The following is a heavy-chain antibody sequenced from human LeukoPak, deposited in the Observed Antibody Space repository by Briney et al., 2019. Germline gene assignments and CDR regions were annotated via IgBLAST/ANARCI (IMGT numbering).Heavy chain of an antibody. CDR2: INHSGYT. Sequence: SETLSLTCALYGGSFSGYYWSWIRQSPGKGLEWIGQINHSGYTNYKPSLKSRVTMSVDTSKNQFSLKLSSVTAADTAVYYCASLTPVTPLDYWGQGTPVTVSS. J-gene: IGHJ4*02. V-gene: IGHV4-34*01. CDR3: ASLTPVTPLDY. D-gene: IGHD4-17*01. CDR1: GGSFSGYY.